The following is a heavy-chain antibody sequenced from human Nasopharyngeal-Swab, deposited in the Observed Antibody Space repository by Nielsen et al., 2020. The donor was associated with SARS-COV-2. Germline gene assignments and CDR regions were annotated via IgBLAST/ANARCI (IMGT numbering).Heavy chain of an antibody. Sequence: KVSCKGSGYSFTSYWISWVRQMPGKGLEWMGIIYPGDSDTRYSPSFQGQVTISADKSISTAYLQWSSLKASDTAMYYCASRGSYGDYAFDYWGQGTLVTVSS. J-gene: IGHJ4*02. CDR3: ASRGSYGDYAFDY. D-gene: IGHD4-17*01. V-gene: IGHV5-51*01. CDR2: IYPGDSDT. CDR1: GYSFTSYW.